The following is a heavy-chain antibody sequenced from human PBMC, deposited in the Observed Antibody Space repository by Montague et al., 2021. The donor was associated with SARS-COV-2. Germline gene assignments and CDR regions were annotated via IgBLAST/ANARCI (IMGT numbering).Heavy chain of an antibody. Sequence: SETLSLTCAVYGGSFSDYYWSWIRQTPGKGLEWIGEIHHSGSTNYNPSLKRRVSISVDTSKNQFSLKLSSVTAADTAVYYCARPRQLLRSYFDYWGQGTLVTVSS. J-gene: IGHJ4*02. V-gene: IGHV4-34*01. CDR1: GGSFSDYY. D-gene: IGHD5-24*01. CDR3: ARPRQLLRSYFDY. CDR2: IHHSGST.